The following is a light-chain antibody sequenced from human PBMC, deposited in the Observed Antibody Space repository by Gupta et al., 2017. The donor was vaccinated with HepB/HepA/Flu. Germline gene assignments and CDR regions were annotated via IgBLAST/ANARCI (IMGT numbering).Light chain of an antibody. CDR2: RYN. CDR1: SFNIGSSY. CDR3: AAWDDSLGGWL. V-gene: IGLV1-47*01. J-gene: IGLJ2*01. Sequence: QSVLTQPPSASGTPGQKVTISCSGSSFNIGSSYVYWYQHLPGTDPKLLIYRYNQRPSGVSDRFSAAKSGTSASLAINGLRSEDEADYYCAAWDDSLGGWLFGGGTKMTVL.